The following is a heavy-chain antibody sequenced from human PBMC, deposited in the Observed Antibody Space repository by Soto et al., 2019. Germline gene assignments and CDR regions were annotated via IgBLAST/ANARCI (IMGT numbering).Heavy chain of an antibody. CDR3: AREGGLLLRNTMDV. CDR2: IYYSGST. V-gene: IGHV4-59*01. D-gene: IGHD5-18*01. Sequence: PLETLSLTCTVSGGSISGYYWTWIRQPPGKGLEWIGYIYYSGSTNYNPSLKSRVTISVDTSKNQFSLKLTSVTAADTAVYYCAREGGLLLRNTMDVWGQGTTVTVS. CDR1: GGSISGYY. J-gene: IGHJ6*02.